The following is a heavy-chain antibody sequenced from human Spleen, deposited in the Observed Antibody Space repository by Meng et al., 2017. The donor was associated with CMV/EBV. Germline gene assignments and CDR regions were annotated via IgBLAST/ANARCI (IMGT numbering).Heavy chain of an antibody. CDR2: LNPSGGSS. J-gene: IGHJ4*02. V-gene: IGHV1-46*01. CDR1: GYSFTSYY. Sequence: ASVKVSCKAFGYSFTSYYIHWMRQAPRQALEWVGMLNPSGGSSRYAQKFQGRVTMTRDTSTSTVYMELSGLRSADTAMFYCARSPYDYWGQGTLVTVSS. CDR3: ARSPYDY.